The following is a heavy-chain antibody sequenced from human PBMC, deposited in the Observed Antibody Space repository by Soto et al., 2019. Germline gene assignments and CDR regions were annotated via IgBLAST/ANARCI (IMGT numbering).Heavy chain of an antibody. CDR3: SREVYDFWSGPDRYYFDY. V-gene: IGHV4-30-2*01. CDR2: IYHSGST. Sequence: PSETLSLTCAVSGGSISSGGYSWSWIRQPPGKGLEWIGYIYHSGSTYYNPSLKSRVTISVDRSKNQFSLKLSSVTAADTAVYYCSREVYDFWSGPDRYYFDYWGQGTLVTSPQ. CDR1: GGSISSGGYS. J-gene: IGHJ4*02. D-gene: IGHD3-3*01.